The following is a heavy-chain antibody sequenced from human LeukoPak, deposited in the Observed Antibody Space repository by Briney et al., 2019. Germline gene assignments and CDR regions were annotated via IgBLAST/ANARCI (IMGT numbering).Heavy chain of an antibody. CDR2: ISGTGGSS. D-gene: IGHD4-17*01. CDR1: GLTFSLYA. CDR3: AREGLRTPSDY. J-gene: IGHJ4*02. Sequence: GGSLRLSCAASGLTFSLYAMSWVRQTPGRGLEWVSVISGTGGSSYYADSVKGRFTISRDNSKNTLYLRMNSLRADDTAVYYCAREGLRTPSDYWGQGTLVSVSS. V-gene: IGHV3-23*01.